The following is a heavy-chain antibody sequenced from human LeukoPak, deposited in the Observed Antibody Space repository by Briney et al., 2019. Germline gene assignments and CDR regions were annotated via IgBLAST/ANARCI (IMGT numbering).Heavy chain of an antibody. V-gene: IGHV4-4*09. CDR2: IYDGVPT. Sequence: PSETLSLICSTSGLPISRFFWNWVRQPPGKGLEWIGNIYDGVPTFFNPSLKSRVTISVDTSKGQFSLQLASVTAADTAVYYCVQTTGWPGFDYRGQGILVTVSS. CDR3: VQTTGWPGFDY. D-gene: IGHD6-19*01. CDR1: GLPISRFF. J-gene: IGHJ4*02.